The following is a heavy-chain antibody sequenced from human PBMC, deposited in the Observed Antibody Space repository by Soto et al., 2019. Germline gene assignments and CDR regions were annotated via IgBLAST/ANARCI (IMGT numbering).Heavy chain of an antibody. CDR1: GFTFSSYG. CDR3: ANYGDYGYYGMDV. V-gene: IGHV3-30*18. J-gene: IGHJ6*02. Sequence: QVQLVESGGGVVQPGRSLRLSCAASGFTFSSYGMHWVGQAQGKGLEGVAVISYDGSNKYYADSMKGRFTISRDNSKNTLYLQMNSLRAEDTAVYYCANYGDYGYYGMDVWGQGTTVTVSS. CDR2: ISYDGSNK. D-gene: IGHD4-17*01.